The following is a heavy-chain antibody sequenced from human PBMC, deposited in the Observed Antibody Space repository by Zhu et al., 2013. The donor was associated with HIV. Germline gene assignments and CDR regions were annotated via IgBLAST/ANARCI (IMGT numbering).Heavy chain of an antibody. CDR2: ISSSGSTI. CDR3: ARVVTTFGVVIGRMGGAFDI. V-gene: IGHV3-48*03. CDR1: GFTFSSYE. J-gene: IGHJ3*02. Sequence: EVQLVESGGGLVQPGGSLRLSCAASGFTFSSYEMNWVRQAPGKGLEWVSYISSSGSTIYYADSVKGRFTISRDNAKNSLYLQMNSLRAEDTAVYYCARVVTTFGVVIGRMGGAFDIWGQGTMVTVSS. D-gene: IGHD3-3*01.